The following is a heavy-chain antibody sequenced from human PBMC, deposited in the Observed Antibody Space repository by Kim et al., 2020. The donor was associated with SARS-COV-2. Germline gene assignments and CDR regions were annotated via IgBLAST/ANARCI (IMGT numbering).Heavy chain of an antibody. J-gene: IGHJ6*02. Sequence: GGSLRLSCAASGFTFSSYSMNWVRQAPGKGLEWVSSISSSSSYIYYADSVKGRFTISRDNAKNSLYLQMNSLRAEDTAVYYCARDLVVVVAATPKDLLYYYGMDVWGQGTTVTVSS. CDR3: ARDLVVVVAATPKDLLYYYGMDV. V-gene: IGHV3-21*01. CDR1: GFTFSSYS. D-gene: IGHD2-15*01. CDR2: ISSSSSYI.